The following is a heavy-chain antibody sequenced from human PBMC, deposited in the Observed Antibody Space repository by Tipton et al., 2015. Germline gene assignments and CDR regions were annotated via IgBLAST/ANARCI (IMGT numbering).Heavy chain of an antibody. CDR1: GSSVSSGNYY. Sequence: LSLTCSVSGSSVSSGNYYWSWFRQAPGKGLEWVSSITGSSSYMFYADSVEGRFTISRDNAKNTLYLQMNSLRAEDTAVYYCAEQSGYWGQGTLVTVSS. CDR3: AEQSGY. J-gene: IGHJ4*02. D-gene: IGHD1/OR15-1a*01. V-gene: IGHV3-21*04. CDR2: ITGSSSYM.